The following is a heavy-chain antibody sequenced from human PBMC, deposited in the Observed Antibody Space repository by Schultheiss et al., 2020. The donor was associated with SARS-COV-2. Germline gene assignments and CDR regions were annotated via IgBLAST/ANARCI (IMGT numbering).Heavy chain of an antibody. CDR1: GGSISSYY. CDR2: IYYSGST. V-gene: IGHV4-59*08. CDR3: ARGDYGGTFDY. Sequence: SQTLSLTCTVSGGSISSYYWSWIRQPPGKGLEWIGYIYYSGSTNYNPSLKSRVTISVDTSKNQFSLKLSSVTAADTAVYYCARGDYGGTFDYWGQGTLVTVSS. J-gene: IGHJ4*02. D-gene: IGHD4-23*01.